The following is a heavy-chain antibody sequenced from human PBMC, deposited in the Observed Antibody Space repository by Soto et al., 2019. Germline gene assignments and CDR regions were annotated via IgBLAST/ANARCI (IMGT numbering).Heavy chain of an antibody. CDR2: TYYRSNWRH. CDR3: ARGVAGSGFDL. D-gene: IGHD6-19*01. CDR1: GDSVSSNTAA. V-gene: IGHV6-1*01. J-gene: IGHJ4*02. Sequence: PSQTLSLTCAISGDSVSSNTAAWNWIRSSPSRGLEWLGRTYYRSNWRHDYAVSVKSQITVSPDTSKNHFSLQLNSVTPDDTAVYYCARGVAGSGFDLWGQGTLVTVSS.